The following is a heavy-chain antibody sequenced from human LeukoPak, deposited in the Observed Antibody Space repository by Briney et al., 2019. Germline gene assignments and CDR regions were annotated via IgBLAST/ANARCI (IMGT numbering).Heavy chain of an antibody. J-gene: IGHJ4*02. D-gene: IGHD2-15*01. CDR2: INPKNGYT. Sequence: ASVKVSCKASGYSFSGYYMHWVRQAPGQRLEWMGWINPKNGYTNYAQKFQGRVTMTRDTSISTVYMELNRLTSDDTALYYCARVGYCSGYRCYLHFDYWGQGTLVTVSS. CDR3: ARVGYCSGYRCYLHFDY. CDR1: GYSFSGYY. V-gene: IGHV1-2*02.